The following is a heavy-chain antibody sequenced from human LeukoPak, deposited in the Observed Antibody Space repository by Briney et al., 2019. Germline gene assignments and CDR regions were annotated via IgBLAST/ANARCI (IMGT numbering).Heavy chain of an antibody. V-gene: IGHV3-23*01. D-gene: IGHD3-10*01. J-gene: IGHJ4*02. CDR1: GFTFSSYP. Sequence: GGSLRLSCAASGFTFSSYPMSWVRQAPGKGLEWVSSISDSGGGTYYADSVKGRLTISRDNFKNTLYLQMSSLRAEDTAVYYCAKAPRLAGVPLDYWGQGTVVTVSS. CDR3: AKAPRLAGVPLDY. CDR2: ISDSGGGT.